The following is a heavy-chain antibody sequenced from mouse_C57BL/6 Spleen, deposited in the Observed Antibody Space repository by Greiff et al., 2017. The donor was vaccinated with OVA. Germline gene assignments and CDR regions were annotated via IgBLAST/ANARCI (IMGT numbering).Heavy chain of an antibody. Sequence: EVMLVESEGGLVQPGSSMKLSCTASGFTFSDYYMAWVRQVPEKGLEWVANINYDGSSTYYLDSLKSRFIISRDNAKNILYLQMSSLKSEDTATYYCARERGYGTGAMDYWGQGTSVTVSS. J-gene: IGHJ4*01. D-gene: IGHD1-1*01. CDR1: GFTFSDYY. CDR2: INYDGSST. CDR3: ARERGYGTGAMDY. V-gene: IGHV5-16*01.